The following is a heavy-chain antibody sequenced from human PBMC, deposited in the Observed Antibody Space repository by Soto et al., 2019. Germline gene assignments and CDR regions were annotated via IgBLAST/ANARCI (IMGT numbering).Heavy chain of an antibody. CDR3: TRLAGLDDAFDI. J-gene: IGHJ3*02. CDR2: IRSKANSYAT. Sequence: QPGGSLRLSCAASGFTFSGSAMHWVRQASGKGLEWVGRIRSKANSYATAYAASVKGRFTISRDDSKNTAYLQMNSLKTEDTAVYYCTRLAGLDDAFDIWGQGTMVTVSS. V-gene: IGHV3-73*01. D-gene: IGHD2-15*01. CDR1: GFTFSGSA.